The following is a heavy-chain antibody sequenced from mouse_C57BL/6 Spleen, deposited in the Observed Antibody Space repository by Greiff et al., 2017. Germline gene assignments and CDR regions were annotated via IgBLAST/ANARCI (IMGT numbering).Heavy chain of an antibody. V-gene: IGHV5-4*01. J-gene: IGHJ1*03. Sequence: EVQLVESGGGLVKPGGSLKLSCAASGFTFSSYAMSWVRQTPEKRLEWVATISDGGSYTYYPDNVKGRFTISRDNAKNNLYLQMSHLKCEDTAMYYCARDSGSSYDWYCDVWGTGTTVTVAS. CDR3: ARDSGSSYDWYCDV. CDR1: GFTFSSYA. D-gene: IGHD1-1*01. CDR2: ISDGGSYT.